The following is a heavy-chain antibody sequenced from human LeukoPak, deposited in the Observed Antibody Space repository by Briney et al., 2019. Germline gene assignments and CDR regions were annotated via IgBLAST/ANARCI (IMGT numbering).Heavy chain of an antibody. CDR3: ARGERGVDY. V-gene: IGHV4-38-2*02. Sequence: PSETLSLTCTVSGYSISSGYYWGWIRQPPGKGLEWIGSIYYSGSTYYNPSLKSRVTISVDTSKNRFSLQLSFVTAADTAVYYCARGERGVDYWGQGTLVTVSS. CDR2: IYYSGST. CDR1: GYSISSGYY. D-gene: IGHD2-8*01. J-gene: IGHJ4*02.